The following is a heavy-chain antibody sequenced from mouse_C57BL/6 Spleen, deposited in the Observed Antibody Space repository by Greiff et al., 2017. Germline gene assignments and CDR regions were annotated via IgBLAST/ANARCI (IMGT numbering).Heavy chain of an antibody. CDR1: GYTFTSYW. V-gene: IGHV1-64*01. J-gene: IGHJ2*01. CDR3: ARVTLNCYMDY. Sequence: QVQLQQPGAELVKPGASVKLSCKASGYTFTSYWMRWVKQRPGQGLEWIGMIHPNGGGTNYNEQFKIKATLTVDKSSSTDYMQRSSLTSEDAAVYYCARVTLNCYMDYWGQGTTLTVSS. CDR2: IHPNGGGT. D-gene: IGHD4-1*01.